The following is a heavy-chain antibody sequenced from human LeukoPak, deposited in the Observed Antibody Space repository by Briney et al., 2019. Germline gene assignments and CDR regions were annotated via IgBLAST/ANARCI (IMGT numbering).Heavy chain of an antibody. CDR1: GFIFSSYW. Sequence: GGSLRLSCAASGFIFSSYWMHWVRHTPGKGLVWVSRIKGDGSSTSYADSVKGRFTISRDNAKNTLYLQMNSLRAEDTAVYYCARDGYSFGHDFDYWGQGTLVTVSS. J-gene: IGHJ4*02. D-gene: IGHD5-18*01. V-gene: IGHV3-74*01. CDR2: IKGDGSST. CDR3: ARDGYSFGHDFDY.